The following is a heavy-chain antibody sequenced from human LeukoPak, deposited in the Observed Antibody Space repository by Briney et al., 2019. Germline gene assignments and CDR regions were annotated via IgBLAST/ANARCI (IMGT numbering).Heavy chain of an antibody. CDR2: IYYSGST. CDR3: ARPRGDYDFWSGYYSTREDAFDI. CDR1: GGSISSATYY. D-gene: IGHD3-3*01. J-gene: IGHJ3*02. Sequence: SETLSLTCSVSGGSISSATYYWGWIRQPPGKGLEWLGTIYYSGSTYYNPSLSSRVTISIDTSENQFSLKLSSVTAADTAVYYCARPRGDYDFWSGYYSTREDAFDIWGQGTMVTVSS. V-gene: IGHV4-39*01.